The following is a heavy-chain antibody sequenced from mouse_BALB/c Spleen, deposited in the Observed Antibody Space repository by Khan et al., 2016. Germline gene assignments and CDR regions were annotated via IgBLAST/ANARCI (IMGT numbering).Heavy chain of an antibody. J-gene: IGHJ4*01. Sequence: EVQLQESGPDLVKPSQSLSLTCTVTGYSITSGYSWHWIRQFPGNKLEWMGYIHYSGGTKYIPSLKSRNSITRDTSKNQFFLQLNSVTPEDTATXYCTRSHGYYAMDYWGQGTSVTVSS. CDR1: GYSITSGYS. CDR2: IHYSGGT. V-gene: IGHV3-1*02. CDR3: TRSHGYYAMDY.